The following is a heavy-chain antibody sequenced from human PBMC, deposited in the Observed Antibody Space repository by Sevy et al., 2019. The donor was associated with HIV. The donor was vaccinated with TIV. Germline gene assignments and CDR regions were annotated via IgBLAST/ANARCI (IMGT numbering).Heavy chain of an antibody. Sequence: SQTLSLTCNVSVASVSSGKYYWTWIRQPPGKDLEWIGHVSYSGRTNYNPSLNSRVTISEDTSKNQFSLSLNSVTAADTATYYCAREIYFYENSGFYYFDSWGLGILVTVSS. CDR3: AREIYFYENSGFYYFDS. D-gene: IGHD3-22*01. CDR1: VASVSSGKYY. V-gene: IGHV4-61*01. CDR2: VSYSGRT. J-gene: IGHJ4*02.